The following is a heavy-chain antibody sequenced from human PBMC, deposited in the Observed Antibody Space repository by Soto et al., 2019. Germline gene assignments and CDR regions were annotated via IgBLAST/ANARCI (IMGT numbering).Heavy chain of an antibody. CDR2: LYWDDDK. V-gene: IGHV2-5*02. CDR3: VQSRCGGDCLEIYSSHAYNGLDV. D-gene: IGHD2-21*02. CDR1: GFSLTGSGVG. J-gene: IGHJ6*02. Sequence: SGPTLVNPTQTLTLTCTFSGFSLTGSGVGVGWIRQPPGKALEWLALLYWDDDKRYSPSLRSRLTIAKDISEKQVVLTMTNMDTVDTATYYCVQSRCGGDCLEIYSSHAYNGLDVWGQGTTVTVSS.